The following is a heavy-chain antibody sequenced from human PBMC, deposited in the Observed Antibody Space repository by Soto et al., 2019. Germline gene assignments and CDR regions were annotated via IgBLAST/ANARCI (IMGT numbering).Heavy chain of an antibody. CDR2: IIPILGIA. CDR1: GGTFSSYT. V-gene: IGHV1-69*04. J-gene: IGHJ4*02. CDR3: ARDREQWLVRAWYFDS. D-gene: IGHD6-19*01. Sequence: GASVKVSCKASGGTFSSYTISWVRQAPGQGLEWMGRIIPILGIANYAQKFQGRVTITADKSTSTAYMELSSLRSEDTAVYYCARDREQWLVRAWYFDSRGQGTLVTISS.